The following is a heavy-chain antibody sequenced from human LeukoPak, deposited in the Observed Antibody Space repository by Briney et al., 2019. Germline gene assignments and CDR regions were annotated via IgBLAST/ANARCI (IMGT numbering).Heavy chain of an antibody. V-gene: IGHV3-30*18. CDR1: GFTFSSYG. J-gene: IGHJ4*02. D-gene: IGHD6-13*01. CDR3: AKDRPTAGTNFDY. Sequence: QPGRSLRLSCAASGFTFSSYGMHGVRQAPGKGLEWVAVISYDGSNKYYADSVKGRFTISRDNSKNTLYLQMNSLRAEDTAVYYCAKDRPTAGTNFDYWGQGTLVTVSS. CDR2: ISYDGSNK.